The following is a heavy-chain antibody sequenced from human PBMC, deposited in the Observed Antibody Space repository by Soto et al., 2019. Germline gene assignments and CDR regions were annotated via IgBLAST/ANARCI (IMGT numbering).Heavy chain of an antibody. CDR3: AIFWSATPKDYYYSVRAF. V-gene: IGHV5-51*01. CDR1: GYSFTSYW. CDR2: IYPGDSDT. Sequence: GEPLKISCKGSGYSFTSYWIGWVRQMPGKGLEWMGIIYPGDSDTRYSPSFQGKVTISADKSISTAYLQWSSLKASDTAIYNWAIFWSATPKDYYYSVRAFWGKGTTVTVSP. J-gene: IGHJ6*04. D-gene: IGHD2-15*01.